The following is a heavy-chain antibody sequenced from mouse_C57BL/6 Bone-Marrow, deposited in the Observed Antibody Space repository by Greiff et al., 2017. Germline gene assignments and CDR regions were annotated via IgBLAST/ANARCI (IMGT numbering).Heavy chain of an antibody. V-gene: IGHV5-16*01. CDR2: INYDGSST. CDR3: ARGEYYGSAWFAY. CDR1: GFTFSDYY. Sequence: EVNLVESEGGLVQPGSSMKLSCTASGFTFSDYYMAWVRQVPEKGLEWVANINYDGSSTYYLDSLKSRFIISRDNAKNILYLQMSSLKSEDTATYYCARGEYYGSAWFAYWGQGTLVTVSA. D-gene: IGHD1-1*01. J-gene: IGHJ3*01.